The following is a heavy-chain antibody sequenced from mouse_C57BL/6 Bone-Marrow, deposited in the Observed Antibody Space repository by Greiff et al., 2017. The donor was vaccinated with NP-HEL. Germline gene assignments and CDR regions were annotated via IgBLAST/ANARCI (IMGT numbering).Heavy chain of an antibody. V-gene: IGHV14-4*01. CDR1: GFNIKDDY. J-gene: IGHJ4*01. CDR3: TRGETGTDYYAMDY. CDR2: IDPENGDT. D-gene: IGHD3-3*01. Sequence: VQLQQSGAELVRPGASVKLSCTASGFNIKDDYMHWVKQRPEQGLEWIGWIDPENGDTEYASKFQGKATITADTSSNTAYLQLSSLTSEDSAVYSCTRGETGTDYYAMDYWGQGTSVTVSS.